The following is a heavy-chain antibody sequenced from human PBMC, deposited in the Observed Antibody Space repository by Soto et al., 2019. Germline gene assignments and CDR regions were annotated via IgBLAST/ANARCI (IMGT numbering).Heavy chain of an antibody. V-gene: IGHV3-48*03. J-gene: IGHJ4*02. CDR2: ISSSASII. D-gene: IGHD3-3*01. CDR3: VRQLGGSAGY. Sequence: GSLRLSCAASGFTFSSFEMNWVRQAPGKGLEWVSYISSSASIIYYADSVKGRFTISRDNAKNSLYLQMNSLRAEDTAVYYCVRQLGGSAGYWGQGTLVTVSS. CDR1: GFTFSSFE.